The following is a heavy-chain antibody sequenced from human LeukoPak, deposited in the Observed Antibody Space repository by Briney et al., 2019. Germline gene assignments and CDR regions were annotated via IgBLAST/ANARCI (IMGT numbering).Heavy chain of an antibody. CDR3: ASREPSRLEGTLYFQY. CDR2: VHASGST. J-gene: IGHJ1*01. Sequence: PSETLSLTCTVSGGSVSGGDFYWSWIRQPAGKGLEWIGRVHASGSTSYNPSLKSRVTMSVDTSKNQVSLKLSSVTAADTAVYYCASREPSRLEGTLYFQYWGQGTLVTVSA. V-gene: IGHV4-61*02. CDR1: GGSVSGGDFY. D-gene: IGHD1-26*01.